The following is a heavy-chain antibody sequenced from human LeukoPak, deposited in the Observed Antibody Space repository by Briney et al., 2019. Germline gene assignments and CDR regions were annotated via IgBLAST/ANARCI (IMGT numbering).Heavy chain of an antibody. CDR1: GFTFSSYW. CDR3: ASPSSGWYNYCYYMDV. CDR2: IKQDGSEK. D-gene: IGHD6-19*01. V-gene: IGHV3-7*01. Sequence: GGSLRLSCAASGFTFSSYWMSWVRQAPGKGLEWVANIKQDGSEKYYVDSVKGRFTISRDNAKNSLYLQMNSLRAEDTAVYYCASPSSGWYNYCYYMDVWGKGTTVTVSS. J-gene: IGHJ6*03.